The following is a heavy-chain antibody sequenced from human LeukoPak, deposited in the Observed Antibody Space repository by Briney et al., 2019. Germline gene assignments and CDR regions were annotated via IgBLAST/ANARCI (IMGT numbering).Heavy chain of an antibody. CDR3: AKDDVRVYGSGSYYDYFDY. Sequence: GGSLRLSCAASGFTFSSYWMHWVRQAPGKGLVWVSRINSDGSSTSYADSVRGRFTISRDNAKNTLYLQMNSLRAEDTAVYYCAKDDVRVYGSGSYYDYFDYWGQGTLVTVSS. CDR2: INSDGSST. V-gene: IGHV3-74*01. CDR1: GFTFSSYW. J-gene: IGHJ4*02. D-gene: IGHD3-10*01.